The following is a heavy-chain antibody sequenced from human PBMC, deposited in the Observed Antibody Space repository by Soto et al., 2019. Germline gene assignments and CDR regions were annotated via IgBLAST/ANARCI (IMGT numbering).Heavy chain of an antibody. CDR1: GGRLSSYT. D-gene: IGHD2-15*01. J-gene: IGHJ6*02. CDR3: ASVESMDV. CDR2: IIPILGIA. Sequence: AVTVSCAACGGRLSSYTISWVRQAPGQGLEWMGRIIPILGIANYAQKFQGRVTITADKSTSTAYMELSSLRSEDTAVYYCASVESMDVWGQGTTVTVSS. V-gene: IGHV1-69*02.